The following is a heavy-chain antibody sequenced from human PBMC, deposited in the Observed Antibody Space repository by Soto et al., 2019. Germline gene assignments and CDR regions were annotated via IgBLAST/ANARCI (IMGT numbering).Heavy chain of an antibody. CDR3: ARDRGGYDRRPLAY. CDR1: GYTFTSYG. J-gene: IGHJ4*02. V-gene: IGHV1-18*01. Sequence: QVQLVQSGAEVKKPGASVKVSCKASGYTFTSYGISWVRQAPGQGLEWMGWISANNGNTNYAQKLQGRVTMTTDTXXSTAYMELRSLRSDDTAVYYCARDRGGYDRRPLAYWGQGTLFNVSS. D-gene: IGHD5-12*01. CDR2: ISANNGNT.